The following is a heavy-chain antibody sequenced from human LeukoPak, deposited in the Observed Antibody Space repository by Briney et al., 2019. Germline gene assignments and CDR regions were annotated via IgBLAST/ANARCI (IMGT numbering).Heavy chain of an antibody. D-gene: IGHD1-1*01. V-gene: IGHV1-69*13. CDR2: IIPIFGTA. Sequence: GASVKVSCKASGGTFSSYAISWVRQAPGQGLEWMGGIIPIFGTANYAQKFQGRVTITADESTSTAYMELSSLRSDDTAVYYCARDGWNDGNFDYWGQGTLVTVSS. J-gene: IGHJ4*02. CDR1: GGTFSSYA. CDR3: ARDGWNDGNFDY.